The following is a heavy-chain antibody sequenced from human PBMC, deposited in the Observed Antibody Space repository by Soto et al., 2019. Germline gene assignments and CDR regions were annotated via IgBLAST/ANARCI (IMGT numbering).Heavy chain of an antibody. V-gene: IGHV3-15*01. Sequence: EVQLVESGGGLVKPGGSLRLSCAASGFTFSNDWMSWVRQAPGKGLEWVGRIKSKTDGGTTDYAAPVKGRFTISRDDSKNTLYLQMNSLKTEDTAGYYGTTGDIWTDYYFDYWGQGTLVTVSS. J-gene: IGHJ4*02. D-gene: IGHD3-9*01. CDR1: GFTFSNDW. CDR3: TTGDIWTDYYFDY. CDR2: IKSKTDGGTT.